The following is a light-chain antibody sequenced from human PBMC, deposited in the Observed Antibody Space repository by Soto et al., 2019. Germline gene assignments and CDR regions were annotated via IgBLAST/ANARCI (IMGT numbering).Light chain of an antibody. Sequence: EIVLTQSPATLSLSPGERATLSCRASQSVGSYLAWYQQKVGQAPRLLIYDASNRATGIPARFSGSGSGTDFTLTISSLEPEDSAVYYCQQRSSWPHTFGGGTKVEI. CDR2: DAS. CDR3: QQRSSWPHT. CDR1: QSVGSY. V-gene: IGKV3-11*01. J-gene: IGKJ4*01.